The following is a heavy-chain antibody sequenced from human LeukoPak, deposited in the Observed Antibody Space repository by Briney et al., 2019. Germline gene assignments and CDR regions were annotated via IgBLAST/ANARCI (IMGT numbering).Heavy chain of an antibody. J-gene: IGHJ4*02. CDR1: GYTFNGYY. CDR2: INPNSGGT. CDR3: ARDERYDSSGYPFDY. V-gene: IGHV1-2*02. D-gene: IGHD3-22*01. Sequence: ASVKVSCKASGYTFNGYYIHWVRQAPGQGLEWMGWINPNSGGTNYAQKFQGRVTMTRDTSINTAYMELSRLRSDDTAVYYCARDERYDSSGYPFDYWGQGTLVTVSS.